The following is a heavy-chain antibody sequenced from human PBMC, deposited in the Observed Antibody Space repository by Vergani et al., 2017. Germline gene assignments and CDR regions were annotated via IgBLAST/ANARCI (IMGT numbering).Heavy chain of an antibody. CDR2: IRNKANDYTT. D-gene: IGHD1-1*01. CDR3: VRVKGSNWNDHLYDI. Sequence: EVQVVESGGGLVQPGGSLRLSCAASGFLFSDHYMDWVRQAPGKGLEWVGRIRNKANDYTTQYAASVKGRFTISRDDSKSYLYLQMNSLQTEDTVLYYCVRVKGSNWNDHLYDIWGQGTLVTVSS. V-gene: IGHV3-72*01. CDR1: GFLFSDHY. J-gene: IGHJ3*02.